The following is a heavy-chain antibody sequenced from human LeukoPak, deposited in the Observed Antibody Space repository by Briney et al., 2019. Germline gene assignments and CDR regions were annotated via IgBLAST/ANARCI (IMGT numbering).Heavy chain of an antibody. CDR2: ISWNSLAI. V-gene: IGHV3-9*01. CDR1: GFTFDDYA. Sequence: SLRLSCAASGFTFDDYAMHWVRQAPGKGLEWVSGISWNSLAIHYADSGKGRFTISRDNAKNSLYLQMNSLRPDDTALYYCAKDRSRGFDAFDIWGQGTMVTVSS. CDR3: AKDRSRGFDAFDI. J-gene: IGHJ3*02. D-gene: IGHD3-22*01.